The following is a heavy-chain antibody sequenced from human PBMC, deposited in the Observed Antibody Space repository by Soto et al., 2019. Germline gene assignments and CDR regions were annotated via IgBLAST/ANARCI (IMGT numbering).Heavy chain of an antibody. J-gene: IGHJ4*02. CDR3: ARSRQQLAYLDF. D-gene: IGHD4-4*01. V-gene: IGHV3-53*01. Sequence: EVQLVESGGTLIQPGGSLRLSCAASGFTISDNYMSWARQAPGKGLEWVSFLYRDGTTTYADSVKGRFTVSRDDSKNTLYFQMNNLPAEDTAIYYCARSRQQLAYLDFWGQGTLVRVSS. CDR1: GFTISDNY. CDR2: LYRDGTT.